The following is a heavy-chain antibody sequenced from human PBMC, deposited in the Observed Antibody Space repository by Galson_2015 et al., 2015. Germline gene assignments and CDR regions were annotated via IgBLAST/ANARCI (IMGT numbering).Heavy chain of an antibody. D-gene: IGHD2/OR15-2a*01. V-gene: IGHV3-66*03. Sequence: SLRLSCAPSTFTVSVSFVTWVRQAPGKGLEWVSVMYPSGTTYIEDSVKGRFSLSRDSSKNILYLHMSSLKAEDTAVYYCARDVLNKALDSWGQGTIVTVSS. CDR2: MYPSGTT. J-gene: IGHJ3*02. CDR1: TFTVSVSF. CDR3: ARDVLNKALDS.